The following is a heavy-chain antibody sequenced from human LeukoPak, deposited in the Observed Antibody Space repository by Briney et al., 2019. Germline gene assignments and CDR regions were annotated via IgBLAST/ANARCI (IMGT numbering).Heavy chain of an antibody. Sequence: ASVKVSCKASGYTFTSYDINWVRQATGQGLEWMGWMNPNSGNTGYAQKFQGRVTMTRNTSISTAYMELSSLRSEDTAVYYCARDEDTAMVTDYWGQGTLVTVSS. V-gene: IGHV1-8*01. CDR1: GYTFTSYD. J-gene: IGHJ4*02. CDR3: ARDEDTAMVTDY. D-gene: IGHD5-18*01. CDR2: MNPNSGNT.